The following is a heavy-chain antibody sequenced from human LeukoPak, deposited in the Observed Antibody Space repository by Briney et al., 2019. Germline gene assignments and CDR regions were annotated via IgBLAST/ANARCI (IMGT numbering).Heavy chain of an antibody. CDR1: GFSFSSYP. CDR3: AKDLTIFGLGSAFDH. D-gene: IGHD3-3*01. CDR2: LSRSGDST. J-gene: IGHJ4*02. V-gene: IGHV3-23*01. Sequence: GGSLRLSCAASGFSFSSYPMSWVRQVPGKGLEWVSGLSRSGDSTTFADSVRGRFTISRDNFKKTLYLQMNSLRDEDTAIYYCAKDLTIFGLGSAFDHWGQGTLVTVSS.